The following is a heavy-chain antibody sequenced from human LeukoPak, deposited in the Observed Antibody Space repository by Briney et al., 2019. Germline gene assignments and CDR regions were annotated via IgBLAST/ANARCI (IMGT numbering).Heavy chain of an antibody. D-gene: IGHD3-22*01. CDR3: ARDYYDSSGYPHYYFDY. CDR1: GGSISSSNW. Sequence: SGTLSLTCAVSGGSISSSNWWSWVRQPPGKGLEWIGEIYRSGSTNYNPSLKSRVTISVDKSKNQFSLKLSSVTAADTAVYYCARDYYDSSGYPHYYFDYWGQGTLVTVSS. CDR2: IYRSGST. J-gene: IGHJ4*02. V-gene: IGHV4-4*02.